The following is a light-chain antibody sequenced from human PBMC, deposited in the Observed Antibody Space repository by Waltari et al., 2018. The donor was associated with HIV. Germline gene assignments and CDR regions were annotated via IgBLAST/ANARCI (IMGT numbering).Light chain of an antibody. CDR3: LLKIGSNTPI. J-gene: IGLJ2*01. CDR2: EVS. V-gene: IGLV2-14*01. Sequence: QSALTQPASVSGSPGQSITISCTGSISDIGDSASVSWYQQHPGKVPTLVIFEVSNRPSGVSDRFSGSKSGNTASLAISGLQAEDEADYYCLLKIGSNTPIFGGGTKLTVL. CDR1: ISDIGDSAS.